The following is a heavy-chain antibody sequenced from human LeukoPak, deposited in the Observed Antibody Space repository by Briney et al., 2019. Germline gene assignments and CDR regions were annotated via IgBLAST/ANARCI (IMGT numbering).Heavy chain of an antibody. CDR3: AKGPDYDILTPIDY. J-gene: IGHJ4*02. CDR2: ISWNSGRR. D-gene: IGHD3-9*01. Sequence: GGSLRLSCAASGFTSRSYWMHWVRQAPGKGLEWVSGISWNSGRRGYADSVKGRFTISRDNAKTSLYLQMNSLGAEDMALYYCAKGPDYDILTPIDYWGQGTLVTVSS. V-gene: IGHV3-9*02. CDR1: GFTSRSYW.